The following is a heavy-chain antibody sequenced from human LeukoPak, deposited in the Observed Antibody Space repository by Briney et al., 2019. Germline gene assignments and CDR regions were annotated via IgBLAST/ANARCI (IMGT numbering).Heavy chain of an antibody. CDR3: ARGGDIVATLPEFDY. J-gene: IGHJ4*02. V-gene: IGHV5-10-1*01. CDR2: IDPSDSYT. D-gene: IGHD5-12*01. CDR1: GYSFTSYW. Sequence: GESLRISCKGSGYSFTSYWISWVRQMPGKGLEWMGRIDPSDSYTNYSPSFQGHVTISADKSISTAYLQWSSLKASDTAMYYCARGGDIVATLPEFDYWGQGTLVTVPS.